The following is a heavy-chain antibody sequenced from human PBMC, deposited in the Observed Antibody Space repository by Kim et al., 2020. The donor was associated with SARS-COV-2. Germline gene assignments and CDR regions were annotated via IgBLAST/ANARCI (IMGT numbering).Heavy chain of an antibody. D-gene: IGHD3-10*01. V-gene: IGHV1-2*02. CDR1: GYTFTGYY. Sequence: ASVKVSCKASGYTFTGYYMHWVRQAPGQGLEWMGWINPNSGGTNYAQKFQGRVTMTRDTSISTAYMELSRLRSDDTAVYYCARDRSYYGSGSHDYWGQGTLVTVSS. CDR3: ARDRSYYGSGSHDY. J-gene: IGHJ4*02. CDR2: INPNSGGT.